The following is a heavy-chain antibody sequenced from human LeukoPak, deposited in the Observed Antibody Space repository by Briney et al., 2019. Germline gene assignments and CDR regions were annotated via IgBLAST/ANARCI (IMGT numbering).Heavy chain of an antibody. D-gene: IGHD1-14*01. Sequence: GGSLRLSCVVSGFTFDIYGMSWVRQAPGKGLQWVSAISTSSSYIYYADSVKGRFTISRDNARNSLYLQMNSLRAEDTAVYYCARARTHYFDYWGQGTLVTVSS. J-gene: IGHJ4*02. CDR1: GFTFDIYG. V-gene: IGHV3-21*01. CDR2: ISTSSSYI. CDR3: ARARTHYFDY.